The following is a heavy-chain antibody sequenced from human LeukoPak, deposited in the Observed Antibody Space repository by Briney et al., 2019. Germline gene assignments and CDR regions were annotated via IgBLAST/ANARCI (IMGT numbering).Heavy chain of an antibody. V-gene: IGHV3-53*01. CDR1: GFTVSSNY. CDR2: IYSGGST. D-gene: IGHD3-22*01. J-gene: IGHJ5*02. CDR3: ARDSPPLGYYDSSGYWFDP. Sequence: GGSLRLSCAASGFTVSSNYMSWVRQAPGKGLEWVSVIYSGGSTYYADSVKGRFTISRDNSKNTLYLQMNSLRAEDTAVYYYARDSPPLGYYDSSGYWFDPWGQGTLVTVSS.